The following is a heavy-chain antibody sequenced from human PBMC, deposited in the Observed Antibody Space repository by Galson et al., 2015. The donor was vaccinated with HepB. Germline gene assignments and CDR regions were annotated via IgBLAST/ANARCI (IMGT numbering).Heavy chain of an antibody. J-gene: IGHJ5*02. V-gene: IGHV3-23*01. D-gene: IGHD2-2*01. Sequence: SLRLSCAASGFTFGSYAMSWVRQAPGKGLEWVSAISGSGGSTYYADSVKGRFTISRDNSKNTLYLQMNSLRAEDTAVYYCAFDVVVPAATPFDPWGQGTLVTVSS. CDR1: GFTFGSYA. CDR2: ISGSGGST. CDR3: AFDVVVPAATPFDP.